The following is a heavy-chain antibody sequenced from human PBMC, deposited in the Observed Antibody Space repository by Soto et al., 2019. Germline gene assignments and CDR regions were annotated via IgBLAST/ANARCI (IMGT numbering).Heavy chain of an antibody. J-gene: IGHJ1*01. V-gene: IGHV4-31*03. Sequence: QVQLQESGPGLVKPSQTLSLTCTVSGGSISSGGYYWSWIRQHPGKGLEWIGYIYYSGSTYSNPSLNRRVTISVDTSKNQFSLKLSSVTAADTAVYYCARALANPPRGEYFQHWGQGTLVTVSS. CDR1: GGSISSGGYY. D-gene: IGHD3-10*01. CDR3: ARALANPPRGEYFQH. CDR2: IYYSGST.